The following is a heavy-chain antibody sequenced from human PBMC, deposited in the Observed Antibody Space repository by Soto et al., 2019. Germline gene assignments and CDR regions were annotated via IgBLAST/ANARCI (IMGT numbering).Heavy chain of an antibody. CDR1: GFTFSSYG. J-gene: IGHJ5*02. D-gene: IGHD6-13*01. Sequence: PGGSLRLSCAASGFTFSSYGMHWVRQAPGKGLEWVAVIWYDGSNKYYADSVKGRFTISRDNSKNTLYLQMNSLRAEDTAVYYCAREAPYSGSSSWMNWFDPWGQGTLVTVSS. CDR2: IWYDGSNK. CDR3: AREAPYSGSSSWMNWFDP. V-gene: IGHV3-33*01.